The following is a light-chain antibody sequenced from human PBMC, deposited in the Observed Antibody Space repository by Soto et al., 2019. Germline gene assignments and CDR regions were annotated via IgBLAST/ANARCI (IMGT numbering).Light chain of an antibody. V-gene: IGLV2-11*01. CDR3: SSYADIYTYV. J-gene: IGLJ1*01. CDR2: DVN. CDR1: RSDVGGYNY. Sequence: QSVLTQPRSVSGSPGQSVAISCTGTRSDVGGYNYVSWYQQHPGKAPKLLIYDVNRRPSGVPDRFSGPKSGNTASLTISGLQSEDEADYYCSSYADIYTYVFGTGTKVTVL.